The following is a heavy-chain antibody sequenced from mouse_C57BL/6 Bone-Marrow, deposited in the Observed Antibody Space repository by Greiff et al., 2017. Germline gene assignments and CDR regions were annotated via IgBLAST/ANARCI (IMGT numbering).Heavy chain of an antibody. D-gene: IGHD2-2*01. V-gene: IGHV1-54*01. J-gene: IGHJ2*01. Sequence: VQLQQSGAELVRPGTSVKVSCKASGYAFTNYLIEWVKQRPGQGHEWIGVINPGSGGTNYNEKFKGKATLTADKSSSTAYMQLSSLTSEDSAVYFCARSPAGFDYFDYWGQGTTLTVSS. CDR1: GYAFTNYL. CDR3: ARSPAGFDYFDY. CDR2: INPGSGGT.